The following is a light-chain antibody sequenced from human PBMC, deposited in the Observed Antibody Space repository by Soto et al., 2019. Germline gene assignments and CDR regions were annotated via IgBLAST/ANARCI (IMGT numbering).Light chain of an antibody. J-gene: IGLJ3*02. CDR2: LEGSGNY. Sequence: QAVLTQSSSASASLGSSVKLTCTLSSGHSGYTIAWHQQQPGKAPRYLMKLEGSGNYNKGSGLPDRFSGSSSGADRFLTISDLQSEDEADYYCETWDTNTWVFGGGTKLTVL. CDR3: ETWDTNTWV. V-gene: IGLV4-60*03. CDR1: SGHSGYT.